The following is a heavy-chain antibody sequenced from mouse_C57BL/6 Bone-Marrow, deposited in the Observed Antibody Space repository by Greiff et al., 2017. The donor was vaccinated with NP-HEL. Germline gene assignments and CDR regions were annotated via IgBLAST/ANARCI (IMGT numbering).Heavy chain of an antibody. CDR1: GYTFTSYW. V-gene: IGHV1-50*01. J-gene: IGHJ3*01. D-gene: IGHD5-5*01. CDR3: AREGLYLSY. Sequence: QVQLQQPGAELVKPGASVKLSCKASGYTFTSYWMQWVKQRPGQGLEWIGEIDPSDSYTNYNQKFKGKGTLTVDTSSSTAYMQLSSLTSEDSAVYYCAREGLYLSYWGQGTLVTVSA. CDR2: IDPSDSYT.